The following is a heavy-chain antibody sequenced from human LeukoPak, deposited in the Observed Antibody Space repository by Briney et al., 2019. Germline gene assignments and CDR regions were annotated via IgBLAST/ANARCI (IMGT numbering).Heavy chain of an antibody. Sequence: SETLSLTCTISGGSISNYYWSWIRQTPGKGLEWIGYIYYTGGTDYNPSLKSRVTISEDTSKNQFSLKLSSVTAADTAVYYCARDGYYDSSGYSYFDYWGQGTLVTVSS. CDR2: IYYTGGT. CDR3: ARDGYYDSSGYSYFDY. CDR1: GGSISNYY. J-gene: IGHJ4*02. V-gene: IGHV4-59*01. D-gene: IGHD3-22*01.